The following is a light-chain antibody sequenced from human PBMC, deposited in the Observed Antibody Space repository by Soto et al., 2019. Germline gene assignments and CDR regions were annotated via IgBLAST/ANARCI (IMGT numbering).Light chain of an antibody. CDR1: SSDVGGYNY. CDR3: CSYAGSDTFYV. Sequence: QSALTQPRSVSGSPGQSVTISCTGTSSDVGGYNYVSWYQQHPGKAPKLMIYDVTKRPSGVPDRFSGSKSGNTASLTISALPPADAADYSCCSYAGSDTFYVFGTGTQLTVL. V-gene: IGLV2-11*01. CDR2: DVT. J-gene: IGLJ1*01.